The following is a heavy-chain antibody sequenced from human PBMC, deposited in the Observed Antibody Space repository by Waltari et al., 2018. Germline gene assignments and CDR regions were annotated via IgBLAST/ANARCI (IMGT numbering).Heavy chain of an antibody. V-gene: IGHV4-38-2*02. Sequence: QVQLQESGPGLVKPSETLSLTCTVSGYSISSGYYWGWIRQPPGKGLEWIGSIYHSGSTYYNPSLKSRVTISVDTSKNQFSLKLSSVTAADTAVYYCARVGCSSTSCYSYFDYWGQGTLVTVSS. D-gene: IGHD2-2*01. CDR1: GYSISSGYY. CDR2: IYHSGST. J-gene: IGHJ4*02. CDR3: ARVGCSSTSCYSYFDY.